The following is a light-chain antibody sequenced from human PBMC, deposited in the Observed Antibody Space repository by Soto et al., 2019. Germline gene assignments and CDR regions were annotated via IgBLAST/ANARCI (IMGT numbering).Light chain of an antibody. CDR1: QSISAW. CDR2: KAS. CDR3: QQYNDYSCT. J-gene: IGKJ1*01. V-gene: IGKV1-5*03. Sequence: DIQMTQSPSTLSASVGDRVSINCRASQSISAWLAWYQQKPGKAPRLLIYKASTLAIGVPSRFSGSGSGTEFTLTISSLQPDDVATYYCQQYNDYSCTVGQGTKVDIK.